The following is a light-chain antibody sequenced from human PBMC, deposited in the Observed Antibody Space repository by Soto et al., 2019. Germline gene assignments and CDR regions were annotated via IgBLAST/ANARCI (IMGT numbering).Light chain of an antibody. Sequence: EIGLTQSPATLSGSPGDRATLSWRASQSVSSNLAWYQQKPGQTPRLLIYGASSRATGIPDRFSGSGYGTDFNLTISRLETEDFAVYYCQQYGSSPWTFGQGTKVDIK. CDR1: QSVSSN. CDR3: QQYGSSPWT. J-gene: IGKJ1*01. CDR2: GAS. V-gene: IGKV3-20*01.